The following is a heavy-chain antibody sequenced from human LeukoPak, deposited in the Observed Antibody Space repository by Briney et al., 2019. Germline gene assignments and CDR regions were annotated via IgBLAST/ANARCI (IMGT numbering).Heavy chain of an antibody. CDR2: ITFSSSII. Sequence: SCKVSGYTLTELSMHWVRQAPGKGLEWVSYITFSSSIIYYADSVKGRFTISRDNAKNSLYLQMNSLRAEDTAMYYCAKDDDWGRFNHWGQGTLVTVSS. D-gene: IGHD3-16*01. J-gene: IGHJ1*01. CDR1: GYTLTELS. V-gene: IGHV3-11*01. CDR3: AKDDDWGRFNH.